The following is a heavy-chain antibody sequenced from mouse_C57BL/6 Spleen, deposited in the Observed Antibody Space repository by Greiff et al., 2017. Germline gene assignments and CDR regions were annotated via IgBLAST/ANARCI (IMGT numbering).Heavy chain of an antibody. J-gene: IGHJ2*01. D-gene: IGHD4-1*01. V-gene: IGHV1-26*01. CDR1: GYTFTDYY. Sequence: EVQLQQSGPELVKPGASVKISCKASGYTFTDYYMNWVKQSHGKSLEWIGDINPNNGGTSYNQKFKGKATLTVDKSSSTAYMELRSLTSEDSAVYYCARYWDEEGYWGQGTTLTVSS. CDR3: ARYWDEEGY. CDR2: INPNNGGT.